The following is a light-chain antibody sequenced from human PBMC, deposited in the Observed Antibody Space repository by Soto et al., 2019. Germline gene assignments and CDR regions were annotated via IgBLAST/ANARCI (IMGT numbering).Light chain of an antibody. V-gene: IGKV1-6*01. CDR2: GAS. J-gene: IGKJ1*01. CDR1: QGIRTD. Sequence: AIPMTQSPSSLSASVGDRVTITCRASQGIRTDLGWYQQKPGKAPELLISGASSLQSGVSSRFSGRGSGTDFTLTISSLQPEDCATYYCLHDYNYPLTFGQGTKVESK. CDR3: LHDYNYPLT.